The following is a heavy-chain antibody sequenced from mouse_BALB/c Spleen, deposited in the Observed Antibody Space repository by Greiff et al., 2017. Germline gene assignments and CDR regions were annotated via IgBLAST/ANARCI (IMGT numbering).Heavy chain of an antibody. CDR1: GYSITSDYA. V-gene: IGHV3-2*02. Sequence: DVKLVESGPGLVKPSQSLSLTCTVTGYSITSDYAWNWIRQFPGNKLEWMGYISYSGSTSYNPSLKSRISITRDTSKNQFFLQLNSVTTEDTATYYCARDWGNLYYFDYWGQGTTLTVSS. D-gene: IGHD2-1*01. CDR2: ISYSGST. CDR3: ARDWGNLYYFDY. J-gene: IGHJ2*01.